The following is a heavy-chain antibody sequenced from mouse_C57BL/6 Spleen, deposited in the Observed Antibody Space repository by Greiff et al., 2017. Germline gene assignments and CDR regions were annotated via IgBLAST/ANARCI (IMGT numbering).Heavy chain of an antibody. V-gene: IGHV14-3*01. CDR3: ARGITTVVARYYYFDY. Sequence: VQLKQSVAELVRPGASVKLSCTASGFNIKNTYMHWVKQRPEQGLEWIGRIDPANGNTKYAPKFQGKATITADPASHTAYLQLSSLTSEDTAIHYCARGITTVVARYYYFDYWGQGTTLTVSS. CDR1: GFNIKNTY. CDR2: IDPANGNT. J-gene: IGHJ2*01. D-gene: IGHD1-1*01.